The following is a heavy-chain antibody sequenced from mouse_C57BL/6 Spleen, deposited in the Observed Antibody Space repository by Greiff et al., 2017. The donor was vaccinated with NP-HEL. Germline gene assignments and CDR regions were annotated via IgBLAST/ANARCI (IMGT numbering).Heavy chain of an antibody. Sequence: EVKVVESGGDLVKPGGSLKLSCAASGFTFSSYGMSWVRQTPDKRLEWVATISSGGSYTYYPDSVKGRFTISRDNAKNTLYLQMSSLKSEDTAMYYCARLYYGSSYEYFDVWGTGTTVTVSS. CDR3: ARLYYGSSYEYFDV. D-gene: IGHD1-1*01. V-gene: IGHV5-6*01. CDR1: GFTFSSYG. CDR2: ISSGGSYT. J-gene: IGHJ1*03.